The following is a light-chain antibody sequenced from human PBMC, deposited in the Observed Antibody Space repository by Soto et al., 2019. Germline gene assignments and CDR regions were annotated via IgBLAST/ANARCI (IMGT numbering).Light chain of an antibody. V-gene: IGKV1-27*01. Sequence: DIQMTQSPSSLSASVGDRVTITCRASQGISNYLAWYQQKPGKVPKLLIYAASTLQSVVPSRFSGSGSGTDFTLTISSLLPEDVATYYCQQYNSAPFTFGPGTNVDIK. CDR1: QGISNY. CDR3: QQYNSAPFT. J-gene: IGKJ3*01. CDR2: AAS.